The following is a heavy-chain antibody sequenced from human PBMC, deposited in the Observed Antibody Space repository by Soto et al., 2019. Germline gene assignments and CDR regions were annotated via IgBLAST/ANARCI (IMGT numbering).Heavy chain of an antibody. J-gene: IGHJ3*02. CDR3: TRGPTHGAFDI. V-gene: IGHV3-30*03. CDR2: ISIDGSRK. CDR1: GFTFSSYD. Sequence: GGSLRLCSAASGFTFSSYDMHWVRQTPGKGLEWLAHISIDGSRKYYADSVKGRFTVSRENSKNTLYLQINSLTPEEAALYYCTRGPTHGAFDIWGQGTMVTVSS.